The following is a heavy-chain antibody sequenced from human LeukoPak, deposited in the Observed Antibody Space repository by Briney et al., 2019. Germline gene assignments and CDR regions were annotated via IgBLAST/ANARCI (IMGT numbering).Heavy chain of an antibody. CDR1: GYTLTELS. J-gene: IGHJ3*02. D-gene: IGHD3-3*02. V-gene: IGHV1-24*01. CDR3: ATDVLAPGAFDI. Sequence: ASAKVSCKVSGYTLTELSMHWVRQAPGKGLEWMGGFDPEDGETIYAQKFQGRVTMTEDTSTDTAYMELSSLRSEDTAVYYCATDVLAPGAFDIWGQGTMVTVSS. CDR2: FDPEDGET.